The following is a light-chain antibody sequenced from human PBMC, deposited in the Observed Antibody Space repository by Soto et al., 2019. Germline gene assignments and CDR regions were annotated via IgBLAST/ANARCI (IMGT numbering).Light chain of an antibody. J-gene: IGKJ5*01. V-gene: IGKV3-20*01. CDR3: QQYGSSPIT. CDR1: QSVTSNK. CDR2: DAS. Sequence: EIVLTQSPGNLSLSPEERATLSCGASQSVTSNKLAWYQQKPGQAPRLLIYDASGRTTGSPDRFSGSGSGADFTLTISRLEPEDFAVYYCQQYGSSPITFGQGTRLEIK.